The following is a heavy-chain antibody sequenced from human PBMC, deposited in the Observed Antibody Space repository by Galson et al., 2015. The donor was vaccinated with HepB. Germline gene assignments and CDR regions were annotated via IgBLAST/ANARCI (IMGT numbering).Heavy chain of an antibody. Sequence: SVKVSCKASGGAFSSYAISWVRQAPGQGLEWMGGIIPIFGTANYAQKFQGRVTITADESTSTAYMELSSLRSEDTAVYYCARVGYCSSTSCYNWFDPWGQGTLVTVSS. CDR1: GGAFSSYA. D-gene: IGHD2-2*03. J-gene: IGHJ5*02. CDR2: IIPIFGTA. V-gene: IGHV1-69*13. CDR3: ARVGYCSSTSCYNWFDP.